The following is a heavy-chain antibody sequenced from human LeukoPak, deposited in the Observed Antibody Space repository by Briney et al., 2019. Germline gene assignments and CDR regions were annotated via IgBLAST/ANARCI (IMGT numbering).Heavy chain of an antibody. CDR2: IIPIFGTA. Sequence: GASVKVSCKASGGTFSSYAISWVRQAPGQGLEWMGGIIPIFGTANYAQKLQGRVTITTEESTSTAYMELSSLRSEDTAVYYCARGADYDILTGYSIYYYYYYMDVWGKGTTVTVSS. CDR1: GGTFSSYA. CDR3: ARGADYDILTGYSIYYYYYYMDV. D-gene: IGHD3-9*01. V-gene: IGHV1-69*05. J-gene: IGHJ6*03.